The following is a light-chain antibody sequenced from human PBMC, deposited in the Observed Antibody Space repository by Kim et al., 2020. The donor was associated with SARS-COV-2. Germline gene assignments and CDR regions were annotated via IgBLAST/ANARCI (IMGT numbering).Light chain of an antibody. V-gene: IGLV3-19*01. Sequence: SSELTQDPAVSVALGQTVRITCQGHSLRSYYASWYQQKQGQAPVLVIYGKNNRPSGIPDRFSGSSSGNTASLTITGAQAEDEADYYCNSRDSSGNHVVFGGGTQLTVL. CDR3: NSRDSSGNHVV. CDR2: GKN. J-gene: IGLJ2*01. CDR1: SLRSYY.